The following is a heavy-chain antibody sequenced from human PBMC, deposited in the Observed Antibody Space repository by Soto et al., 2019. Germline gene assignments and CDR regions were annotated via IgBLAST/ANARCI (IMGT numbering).Heavy chain of an antibody. D-gene: IGHD3-22*01. CDR2: ISYDGSNK. Sequence: GGSLRLSCAASGLTFSSYGMHWVRQAPGKGLEWVAVISYDGSNKYYADSVKGRFTISRDNSKNTLYLQMNSLRAEDTAVYYCAKDFSAYYYDSRVAFDIWGQGTMVTVSS. J-gene: IGHJ3*02. CDR1: GLTFSSYG. CDR3: AKDFSAYYYDSRVAFDI. V-gene: IGHV3-30*18.